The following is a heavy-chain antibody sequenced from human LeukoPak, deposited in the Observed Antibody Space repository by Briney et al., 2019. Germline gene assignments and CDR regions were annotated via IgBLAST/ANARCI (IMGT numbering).Heavy chain of an antibody. Sequence: TGGSLRLSCAASGFTFSSYWMHWVSHAPGKGLVWVSRIASDGSTVYADSVKGRFTISRDNAKDTVYLQMNSLRVEDTAVYYCIGSGGWPGYWGQGTLVTVSS. J-gene: IGHJ4*02. V-gene: IGHV3-74*01. CDR3: IGSGGWPGY. CDR1: GFTFSSYW. CDR2: IASDGST. D-gene: IGHD1-26*01.